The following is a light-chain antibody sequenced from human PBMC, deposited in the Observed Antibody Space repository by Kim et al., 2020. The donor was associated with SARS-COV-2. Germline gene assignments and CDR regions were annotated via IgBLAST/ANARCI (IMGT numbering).Light chain of an antibody. Sequence: DIQMTQSPSSLSASVGDRVNITCRASRSISTYLNWYQQKPGKAPKLLIFTASNLQGGVPSRFSGSGSGTDFTLTINNLQPEDFVTYYCHDTYSSLSQRTFGQGTKVDIK. J-gene: IGKJ1*01. CDR2: TAS. CDR3: HDTYSSLSQRT. V-gene: IGKV1-39*01. CDR1: RSISTY.